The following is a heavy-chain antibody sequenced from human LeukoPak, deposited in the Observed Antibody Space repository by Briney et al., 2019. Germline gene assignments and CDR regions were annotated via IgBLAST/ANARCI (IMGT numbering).Heavy chain of an antibody. J-gene: IGHJ4*02. D-gene: IGHD3-22*01. V-gene: IGHV3-13*01. CDR2: ICTAGVT. CDR3: TRSSYDSSGSYYFDY. CDR1: GFTFTGYD. Sequence: GGSLRLSCAASGFTFTGYDMHWVRQALREGLEWVSTICTAGVTYYPGCVQGRFTSSREHARNSLYLHLNNLRAEDTAVYRCTRSSYDSSGSYYFDYWLEGTLVTVCS.